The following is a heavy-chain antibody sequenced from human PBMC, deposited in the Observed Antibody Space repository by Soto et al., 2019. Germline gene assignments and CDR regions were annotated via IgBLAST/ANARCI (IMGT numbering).Heavy chain of an antibody. J-gene: IGHJ4*02. V-gene: IGHV3-23*01. D-gene: IGHD3-22*01. Sequence: LRLSCAASGFTFSSYAMSWVRQAPGKGLEWVSAISGSGGSTYYADSVKGRFTISRDNSKNTLYLQMNSLRAEDTAVYYCAKDGTAHYDSSGTFDYWGQGTLVTVSS. CDR1: GFTFSSYA. CDR3: AKDGTAHYDSSGTFDY. CDR2: ISGSGGST.